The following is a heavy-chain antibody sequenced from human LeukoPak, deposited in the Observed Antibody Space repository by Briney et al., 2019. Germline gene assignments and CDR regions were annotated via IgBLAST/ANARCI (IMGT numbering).Heavy chain of an antibody. D-gene: IGHD3-22*01. CDR3: AKYLESGGMIVEGRTFDY. CDR2: ISGSGDST. V-gene: IGHV3-23*01. J-gene: IGHJ4*02. CDR1: GFTFSNYA. Sequence: PGGSLRLSCAASGFTFSNYAMSWVRQAPGKGLEWVSVISGSGDSTYYAGSVKGRFTISRDNSKNTLYLQMNSLRAEDTAVYYCAKYLESGGMIVEGRTFDYWGQGTLVTVSS.